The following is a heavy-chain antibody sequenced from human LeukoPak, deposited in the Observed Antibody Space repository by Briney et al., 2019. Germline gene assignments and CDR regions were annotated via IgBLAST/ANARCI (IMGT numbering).Heavy chain of an antibody. CDR3: AKESPRKMLMVYATYFDY. D-gene: IGHD2-8*01. Sequence: GGSLRLSCAASGFTFNSYAMSWVRQAPGKGLEWVSAISSSGATAYLADSVKGRFTISRDNSKNTLYLQMNSLRAEDTAVYYCAKESPRKMLMVYATYFDYWGQGTLVTVSS. CDR2: ISSSGATA. CDR1: GFTFNSYA. J-gene: IGHJ4*02. V-gene: IGHV3-23*01.